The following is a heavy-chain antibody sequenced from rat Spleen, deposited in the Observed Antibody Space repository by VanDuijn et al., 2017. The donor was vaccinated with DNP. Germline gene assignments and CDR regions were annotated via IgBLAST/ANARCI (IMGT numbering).Heavy chain of an antibody. V-gene: IGHV5-22*01. CDR2: MRYEGDNT. Sequence: EVQLVESGGGLVQPGRSLKLSCAASGLTFSDYYMAWVRQVPTKGLEWVAYMRYEGDNTYHGDSVKGRFTISRDDAKSTLYLQMDSLRSEDTATYYCARHDYYSSPYYAMDAWGQGTSVTVSS. J-gene: IGHJ4*01. D-gene: IGHD1-2*01. CDR3: ARHDYYSSPYYAMDA. CDR1: GLTFSDYY.